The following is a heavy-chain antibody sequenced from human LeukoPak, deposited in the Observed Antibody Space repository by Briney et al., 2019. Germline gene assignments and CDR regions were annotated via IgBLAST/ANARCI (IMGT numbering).Heavy chain of an antibody. Sequence: PGGSLRLSCAASGFTVSSNYMSWVRLAPGKGLEWVSVIYSGGSTYYADSVKGRFTISRDNSKNTLYLQMNSLRAEDTAVYYCARMHTGIAAALSWFDPWGQGTLVTVSS. J-gene: IGHJ5*02. D-gene: IGHD6-13*01. CDR2: IYSGGST. CDR3: ARMHTGIAAALSWFDP. V-gene: IGHV3-53*01. CDR1: GFTVSSNY.